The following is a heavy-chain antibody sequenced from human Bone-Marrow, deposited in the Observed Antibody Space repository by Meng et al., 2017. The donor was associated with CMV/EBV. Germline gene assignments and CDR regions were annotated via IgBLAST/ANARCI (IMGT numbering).Heavy chain of an antibody. D-gene: IGHD4-11*01. V-gene: IGHV1-69*05. CDR1: GGTFSSYA. CDR2: IIPIFGTA. J-gene: IGHJ3*02. Sequence: SVKVSCKASGGTFSSYAISWVRQAPGQGLEWMGGIIPIFGTANYAQKFQGRVTITTDESTSTAYMELSSLRSEDTAVYYCARGLQPPIPGDIWGQGTMVTVSS. CDR3: ARGLQPPIPGDI.